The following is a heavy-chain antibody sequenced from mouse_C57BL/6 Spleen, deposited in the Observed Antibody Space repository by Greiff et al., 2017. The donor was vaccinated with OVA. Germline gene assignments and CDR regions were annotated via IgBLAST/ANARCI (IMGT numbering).Heavy chain of an antibody. CDR3: AKGDDYDDYFDY. J-gene: IGHJ2*01. D-gene: IGHD2-4*01. CDR1: GFSFTSYG. CDR2: IWRGGST. V-gene: IGHV2-5*01. Sequence: VQLQQSGPGLVQPSQRLSITCTVSGFSFTSYGVHWVRQSPGKGLEWLGVIWRGGSTDYNAAFMSRLSITKDNSKSQVFFKMNSLQADDTAIYYCAKGDDYDDYFDYWGQGTTLTVSS.